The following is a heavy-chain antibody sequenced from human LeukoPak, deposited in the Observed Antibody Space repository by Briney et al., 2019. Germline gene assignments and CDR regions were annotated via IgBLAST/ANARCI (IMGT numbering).Heavy chain of an antibody. Sequence: ASVKVSCKASGYTFTGYYMHWVRQAPGQGLEWMGWINPNSGGTNYAQKFQGRVTMTRDTSISTAYMELSRLRSDDTAVYYCARFAVHRRITVAGQFGLDYWGQGTLDSVSS. D-gene: IGHD6-19*01. V-gene: IGHV1-2*02. CDR3: ARFAVHRRITVAGQFGLDY. CDR2: INPNSGGT. CDR1: GYTFTGYY. J-gene: IGHJ4*02.